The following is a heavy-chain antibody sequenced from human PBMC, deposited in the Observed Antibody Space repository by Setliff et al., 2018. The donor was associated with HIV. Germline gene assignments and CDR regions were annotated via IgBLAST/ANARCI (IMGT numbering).Heavy chain of an antibody. D-gene: IGHD3-22*01. V-gene: IGHV4-38-2*02. CDR1: GYSISSGYY. CDR3: ARDPLEYYYDSSGREAYMDV. J-gene: IGHJ6*03. Sequence: PSETLSLTCAVSGYSISSGYYWGWIRQPPGKGLEWIGSIYHSGSTYYNPSLKSRVTISVDTSKNQFSLKLSSVTAADTAVYYCARDPLEYYYDSSGREAYMDVWGKGTTVTVS. CDR2: IYHSGST.